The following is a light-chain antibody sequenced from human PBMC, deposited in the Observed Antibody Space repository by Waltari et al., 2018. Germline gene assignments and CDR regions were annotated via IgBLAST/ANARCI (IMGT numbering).Light chain of an antibody. V-gene: IGLV3-21*02. Sequence: SYVLTQPPSVSGAPGPTARIPCGGDNIGTRGVHGYQQKPGQAPVLVVHGDSHRPSGIPERFSGSNFGSTATLIISNIEAGDEADYYCQVWDYTSGHGVFGTGTRVTVL. CDR1: NIGTRG. J-gene: IGLJ1*01. CDR2: GDS. CDR3: QVWDYTSGHGV.